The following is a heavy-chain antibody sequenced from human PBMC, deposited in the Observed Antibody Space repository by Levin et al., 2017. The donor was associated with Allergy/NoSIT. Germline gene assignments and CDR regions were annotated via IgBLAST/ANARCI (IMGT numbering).Heavy chain of an antibody. CDR3: ARSPWGQGYFDY. D-gene: IGHD7-27*01. Sequence: GESLKISCAASGFTVSSNYMSWVRQAPGKGLEWVSVIYSGGSTYYADSVKGRFTISRDNSKNTLYLQMNSLRAEDTAVYYCARSPWGQGYFDYWGQGTLVTVSS. J-gene: IGHJ4*02. CDR2: IYSGGST. V-gene: IGHV3-53*01. CDR1: GFTVSSNY.